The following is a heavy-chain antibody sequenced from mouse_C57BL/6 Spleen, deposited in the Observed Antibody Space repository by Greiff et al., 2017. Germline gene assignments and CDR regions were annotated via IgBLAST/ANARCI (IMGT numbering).Heavy chain of an antibody. J-gene: IGHJ4*01. CDR1: GYTFTDYY. D-gene: IGHD1-1*01. CDR2: INPNNGGT. V-gene: IGHV1-26*01. CDR3: ERGGYYDGSSPRAMDY. Sequence: VQLQQSGPELVKPGASVKISCKASGYTFTDYYMNWVKQSPGKSLEWIGDINPNNGGTSYNQKFKGKATLTVDKSSSTAYMELRSLTSEDSAVYYGERGGYYDGSSPRAMDYWGQGTSVTVSS.